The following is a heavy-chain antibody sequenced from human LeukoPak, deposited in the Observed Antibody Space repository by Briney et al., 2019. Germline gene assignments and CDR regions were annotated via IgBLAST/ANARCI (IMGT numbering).Heavy chain of an antibody. J-gene: IGHJ4*02. CDR3: ASRPIFSYYFDY. D-gene: IGHD3-3*01. V-gene: IGHV4-39*01. CDR2: FYYTGTT. Sequence: SETLSLTCTVSGGSFSTTSYFWGWIRQPPGQGLAWIGTFYYTGTTYYNPSLKGRVSISEDTSKNQFSLKLSSVTAADTAVYYCASRPIFSYYFDYWGQGTLVTVSS. CDR1: GGSFSTTSYF.